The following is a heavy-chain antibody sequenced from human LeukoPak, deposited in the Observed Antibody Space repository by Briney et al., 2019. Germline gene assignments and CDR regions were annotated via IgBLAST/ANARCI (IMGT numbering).Heavy chain of an antibody. CDR1: GFTLRNYC. CDR3: ARGLAGAGSDGQDY. V-gene: IGHV3-74*01. J-gene: IGHJ4*02. D-gene: IGHD6-19*01. CDR2: INTDGSST. Sequence: GGSLRLSCAASGFTLRNYCMHWVRHAPGKGLVWVSRINTDGSSTTYADSAKGRFTISRDNSKNTLCLQMNSLRAEDTAVFYCARGLAGAGSDGQDYWGQGTRVTVSS.